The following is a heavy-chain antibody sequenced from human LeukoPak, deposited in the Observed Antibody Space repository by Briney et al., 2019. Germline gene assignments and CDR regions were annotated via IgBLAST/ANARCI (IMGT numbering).Heavy chain of an antibody. CDR1: GFTFSSYS. J-gene: IGHJ4*02. CDR2: ISSSSSYI. V-gene: IGHV3-21*01. CDR3: ARDGHRPLGY. D-gene: IGHD2-21*01. Sequence: TGGSLRLSCAASGFTFSSYSLNWVRQAPGKGLEWVSSISSSSSYIYYADSVKGRFTISRDNAKNSLYLQMNSLRAEDTAVYYCARDGHRPLGYWGQGTLVTASS.